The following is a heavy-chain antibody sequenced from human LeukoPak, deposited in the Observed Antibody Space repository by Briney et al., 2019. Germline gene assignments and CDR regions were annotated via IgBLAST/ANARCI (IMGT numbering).Heavy chain of an antibody. CDR1: GGSISSSSYY. V-gene: IGHV4-39*01. J-gene: IGHJ4*02. D-gene: IGHD3-3*01. CDR3: ARPARSGVVTYFDY. Sequence: SETQSLTCTVSGGSISSSSYYWGWIRQPPGKGLEWIGSIYYSGSTYYNPSLKSRVTISVDTSKNQFSLKLSSVTAADTAVYYCARPARSGVVTYFDYWGQGTLVTVSS. CDR2: IYYSGST.